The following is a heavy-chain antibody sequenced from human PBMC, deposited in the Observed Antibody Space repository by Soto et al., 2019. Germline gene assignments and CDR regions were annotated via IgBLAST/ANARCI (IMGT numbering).Heavy chain of an antibody. CDR2: ISYDGSNK. CDR3: ARDMISGFDP. J-gene: IGHJ5*02. Sequence: QVQLVESGGGVVQPGRSLRLSCAASGFTFSSYAMHWVRQAPGKGLEWVAVISYDGSNKYYADSVKGRFTISRDNSKNTLYLQMNSLRAEDTAVYYCARDMISGFDPWGQGTLVTVSS. D-gene: IGHD3-16*01. V-gene: IGHV3-30-3*01. CDR1: GFTFSSYA.